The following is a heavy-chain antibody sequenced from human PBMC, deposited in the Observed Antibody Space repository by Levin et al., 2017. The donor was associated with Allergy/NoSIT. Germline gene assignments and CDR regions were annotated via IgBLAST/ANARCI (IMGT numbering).Heavy chain of an antibody. CDR3: VAALDFQH. CDR2: ISYDGSNK. J-gene: IGHJ1*01. D-gene: IGHD6-25*01. V-gene: IGHV3-30*03. Sequence: GGSLRLSCAASGFTFSSYGMHWVRQAPGKGLEWVAVISYDGSNKYYADSVKGRFTISRDNSKNTLYLQMNSLRAEDTAVYYCVAALDFQHWGQGTLVTVSS. CDR1: GFTFSSYG.